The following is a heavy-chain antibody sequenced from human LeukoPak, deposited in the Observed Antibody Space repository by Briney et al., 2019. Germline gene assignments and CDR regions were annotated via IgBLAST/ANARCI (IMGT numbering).Heavy chain of an antibody. CDR3: ARLMKTRWSPHWFAP. CDR2: IYYSGNT. Sequence: SETLSLTCTVSGGSISRHYCSWIRQSPGKGLECIGYIYYSGNTNYNPSLKSRVSISIDTSRNQFSLKLSSVTAADTAVYYYARLMKTRWSPHWFAPWGQGTLVTVSS. J-gene: IGHJ5*02. V-gene: IGHV4-59*11. D-gene: IGHD2-15*01. CDR1: GGSISRHY.